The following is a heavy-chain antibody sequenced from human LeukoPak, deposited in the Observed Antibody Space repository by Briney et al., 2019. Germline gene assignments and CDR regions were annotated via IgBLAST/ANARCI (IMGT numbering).Heavy chain of an antibody. Sequence: PSETLSLTCAVYGGSFSGYYWSWIRQPPGKVLEWIGEINHSGSTNYNPSLKSRVTISVDTSKNQFSLKLSSVTAADTAVYYCARGSRGYYYYYGMDVWGQGTTVTVSS. CDR3: ARGSRGYYYYYGMDV. V-gene: IGHV4-34*01. CDR1: GGSFSGYY. J-gene: IGHJ6*02. D-gene: IGHD5-24*01. CDR2: INHSGST.